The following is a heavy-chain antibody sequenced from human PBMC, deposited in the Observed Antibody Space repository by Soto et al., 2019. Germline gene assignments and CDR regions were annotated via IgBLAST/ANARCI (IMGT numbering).Heavy chain of an antibody. D-gene: IGHD2-2*01. J-gene: IGHJ6*03. Sequence: ASVKVSCKASGYTFTSYDINWVRQATGQGLEWMGWMNPNSGNTGYAQKFQGRVTMTRNTSISTAYMELSSLRSEDTAAYYCARVGLGYCSSTSCPYYYYMDVWGKGTTVTVSS. V-gene: IGHV1-8*01. CDR3: ARVGLGYCSSTSCPYYYYMDV. CDR1: GYTFTSYD. CDR2: MNPNSGNT.